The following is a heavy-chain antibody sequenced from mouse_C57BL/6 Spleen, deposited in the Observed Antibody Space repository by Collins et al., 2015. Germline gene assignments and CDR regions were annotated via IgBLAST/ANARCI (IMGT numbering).Heavy chain of an antibody. Sequence: VQLQQSGAELVRPGASVTLSCKASGYTFTDYEIHWVKQTPVHGLEWIGAIDPETGGTAYNQKFKGKAILTADKSSSTAYMELRSLTSEDSAVYHCTRSEVFYYGRSPYYFDYWGLGTTLTVSS. D-gene: IGHD1-1*01. CDR1: GYTFTDYE. CDR2: IDPETGGT. J-gene: IGHJ2*01. V-gene: IGHV1-15*01. CDR3: TRSEVFYYGRSPYYFDY.